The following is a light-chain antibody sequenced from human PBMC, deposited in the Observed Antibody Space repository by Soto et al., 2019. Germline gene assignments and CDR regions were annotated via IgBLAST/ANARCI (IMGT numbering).Light chain of an antibody. CDR1: QSVSSN. Sequence: EIVMTQSPATLSVSPGERATLSCRASQSVSSNLAWYQQKPGQAPRLLIYGVSTRATGIPARFSGSGSGTEFTLTISSLQSEEFVVYYCQQFNNWPYTFGHGTTLEIK. J-gene: IGKJ2*01. CDR3: QQFNNWPYT. V-gene: IGKV3-15*01. CDR2: GVS.